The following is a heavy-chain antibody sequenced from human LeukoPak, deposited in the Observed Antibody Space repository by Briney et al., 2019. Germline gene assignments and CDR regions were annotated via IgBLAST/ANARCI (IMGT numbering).Heavy chain of an antibody. V-gene: IGHV3-21*01. CDR2: ISSSSSYI. CDR1: GFTFSSYS. CDR3: ARRTSTSDQDYDIFDGFDP. J-gene: IGHJ5*02. Sequence: GGSLRLSCAASGFTFSSYSMNWVRQAPGKGLEWVSSISSSSSYIYYADSVKGRFTISRDNAKNSLYLQMNSLRAEDTAVYYCARRTSTSDQDYDIFDGFDPWGQGTLVTVSS. D-gene: IGHD3-9*01.